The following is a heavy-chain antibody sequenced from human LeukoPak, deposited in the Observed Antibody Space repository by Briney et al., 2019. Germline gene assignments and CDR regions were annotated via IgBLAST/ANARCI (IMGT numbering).Heavy chain of an antibody. V-gene: IGHV4-34*01. Sequence: SETLSLTCAVYGGSFSGYYWSWIRQPPGKGLEWIGEINHSGSTNYNPSLKSRVTIPVDTSKNQFSLKLSSVTAADTAVYYCARAPPGRSYFDYWGQGTLVTVSS. CDR3: ARAPPGRSYFDY. J-gene: IGHJ4*02. CDR1: GGSFSGYY. D-gene: IGHD3-10*01. CDR2: INHSGST.